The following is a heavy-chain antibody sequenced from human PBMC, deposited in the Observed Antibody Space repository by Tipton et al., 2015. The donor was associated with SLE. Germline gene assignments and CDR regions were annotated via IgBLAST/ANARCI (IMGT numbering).Heavy chain of an antibody. V-gene: IGHV3-64D*06. CDR3: ASTLFSEGGY. D-gene: IGHD2/OR15-2a*01. Sequence: GSLRLSCSASGFTFSSYAMHWVRQAPGKGLEYVSAISSNGGSTYYADSVKGRFTISRDNSKNTLYLQMSSLRAEDTAVYYCASTLFSEGGYWGQGTLVTVSS. CDR1: GFTFSSYA. J-gene: IGHJ4*02. CDR2: ISSNGGST.